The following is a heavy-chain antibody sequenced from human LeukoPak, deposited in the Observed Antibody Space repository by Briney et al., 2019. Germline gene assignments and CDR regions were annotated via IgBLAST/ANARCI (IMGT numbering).Heavy chain of an antibody. CDR3: AKHVGIAVVAVGAFDI. J-gene: IGHJ3*02. CDR1: GGSISSYY. D-gene: IGHD3-22*01. Sequence: PSETLSLTCTVAGGSISSYYWSLIRQPPGKGLEWLGYIYYSGSTNYNPSLKSRVTISVDTSKNQFSLKLSSVTAADTAVFYCAKHVGIAVVAVGAFDIWGQGTMVTVSS. CDR2: IYYSGST. V-gene: IGHV4-59*08.